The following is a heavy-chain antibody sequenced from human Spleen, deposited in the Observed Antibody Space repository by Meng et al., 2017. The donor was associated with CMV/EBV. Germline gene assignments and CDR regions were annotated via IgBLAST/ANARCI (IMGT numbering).Heavy chain of an antibody. CDR3: ARGATYYDFWSGYYPGGGNYYYHGMDV. CDR1: GYTFTSYN. CDR2: MNPNNGNT. J-gene: IGHJ6*02. Sequence: ASVKVSCKASGYTFTSYNINWVRLATGQGLEWMGWMNPNNGNTAYARQFQGRVTMTRNTSINTAYMELSSLSSDDTAVYYCARGATYYDFWSGYYPGGGNYYYHGMDVWGQGTTVTVSS. V-gene: IGHV1-8*01. D-gene: IGHD3-3*01.